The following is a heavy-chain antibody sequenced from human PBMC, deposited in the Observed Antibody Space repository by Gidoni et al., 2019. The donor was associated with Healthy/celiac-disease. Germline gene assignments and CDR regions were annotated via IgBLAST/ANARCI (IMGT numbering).Heavy chain of an antibody. D-gene: IGHD5-12*01. CDR3: AKYQDGYNSDLIY. Sequence: EVQLLASGGGLVQPGGSLRLSFAASGFTFSSYAMSWVRLAPGKGLEWFSAISGSGGSTYYADSVKGRFTISRDNSKNTLYLQMNSLRAEDTAVYYCAKYQDGYNSDLIYWGQGTLVTVSS. J-gene: IGHJ4*02. CDR2: ISGSGGST. V-gene: IGHV3-23*01. CDR1: GFTFSSYA.